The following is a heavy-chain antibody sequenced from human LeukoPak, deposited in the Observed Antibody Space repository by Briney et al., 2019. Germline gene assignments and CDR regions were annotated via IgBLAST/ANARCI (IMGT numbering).Heavy chain of an antibody. Sequence: SETLSLTCSVSGGSIRSYYWSWIRQPPGKGLEGIGYIYSTGSTNYNPSLNGRVTMSVATSRDQFSLKLTSVTAADTAVYYCARVGDTSGYFFDQWGQGTLVTVSS. J-gene: IGHJ4*02. CDR1: GGSIRSYY. V-gene: IGHV4-59*01. D-gene: IGHD3-22*01. CDR3: ARVGDTSGYFFDQ. CDR2: IYSTGST.